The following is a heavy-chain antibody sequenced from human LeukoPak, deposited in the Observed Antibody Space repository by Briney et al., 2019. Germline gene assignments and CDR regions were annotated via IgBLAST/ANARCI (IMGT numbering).Heavy chain of an antibody. D-gene: IGHD2-2*01. Sequence: SVKVSCKAFGGTFSSYAISWVRQAPGQGLEWMGGIIPIFGTANYAQKFQGRVTITADESTSTAYMELSSLRSEDTAVYYCAGYCSSTSCPIDYWGQGTLVTVSS. CDR2: IIPIFGTA. V-gene: IGHV1-69*13. CDR3: AGYCSSTSCPIDY. CDR1: GGTFSSYA. J-gene: IGHJ4*02.